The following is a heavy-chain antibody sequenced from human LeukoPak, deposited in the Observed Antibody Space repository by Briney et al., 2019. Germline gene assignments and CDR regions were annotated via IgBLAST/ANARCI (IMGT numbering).Heavy chain of an antibody. Sequence: SETLSLTCTVSGVSITTYYWSWIRQPPGKGLEWIGYIFYIGDTNYNPSLKSRVTISVDTSKSQFSLKLASLTAADTAVYYCARTSGQWLDYNWSDPWGQGTLVTVSS. CDR2: IFYIGDT. D-gene: IGHD6-19*01. V-gene: IGHV4-59*01. CDR3: ARTSGQWLDYNWSDP. J-gene: IGHJ5*02. CDR1: GVSITTYY.